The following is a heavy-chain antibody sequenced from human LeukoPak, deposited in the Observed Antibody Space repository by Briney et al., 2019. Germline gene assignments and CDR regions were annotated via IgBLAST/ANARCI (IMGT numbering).Heavy chain of an antibody. V-gene: IGHV4-61*02. Sequence: ASETLSLTCTVSGGSVRRGNYYWTWIRQPAGSGLEWIGRIYTSGTTDYNPSLRTRVTISVDASRNQFSLNLSSVTAADTAVYYCARWSGSVTARNYYYYMDVWGEGSTVTVSS. CDR1: GGSVRRGNYY. CDR3: ARWSGSVTARNYYYYMDV. CDR2: IYTSGTT. J-gene: IGHJ6*03. D-gene: IGHD6-6*01.